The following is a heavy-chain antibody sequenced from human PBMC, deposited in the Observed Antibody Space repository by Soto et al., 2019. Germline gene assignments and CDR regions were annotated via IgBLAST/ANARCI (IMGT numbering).Heavy chain of an antibody. V-gene: IGHV4-61*01. CDR2: IYSSGST. Sequence: LSLTCTVSGDSVSSDSYYWTWIRQPPGKGLEWIGYIYSSGSTNYNPSLKSRVTISLDTSSNQFSLELTSVTAADTAIYYCARDIRGYSRAFDYWGQGTLVTVSS. J-gene: IGHJ4*02. D-gene: IGHD5-18*01. CDR3: ARDIRGYSRAFDY. CDR1: GDSVSSDSYY.